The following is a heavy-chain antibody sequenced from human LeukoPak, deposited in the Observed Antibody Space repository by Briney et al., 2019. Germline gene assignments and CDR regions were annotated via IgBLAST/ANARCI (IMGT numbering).Heavy chain of an antibody. V-gene: IGHV4-59*01. CDR3: ARVQREGFWSGYSPAGYYYYMDV. CDR2: IYYSGST. Sequence: PSETLSLTCTVSGGSISSYYWSWIRQPPGKGLEWIGYIYYSGSTNYNPSLKSRVTISVDTSKNQFSLKLSSVTAADTAVYYCARVQREGFWSGYSPAGYYYYMDVWGKGTTVTVSS. J-gene: IGHJ6*03. D-gene: IGHD3-3*01. CDR1: GGSISSYY.